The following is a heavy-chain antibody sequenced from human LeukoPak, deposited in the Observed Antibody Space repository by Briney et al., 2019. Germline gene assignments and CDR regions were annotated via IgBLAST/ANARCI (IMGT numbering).Heavy chain of an antibody. J-gene: IGHJ4*02. CDR3: ARDVYDFWSGYYD. Sequence: SQTLSLTCTVSGGSISSGAYYYHWIRQPAGKGLEWIGRIYTSGSTNYNPSLKSRLTISVDTSKNQFSLKLSSVAAADTAVYYCARDVYDFWSGYYDWGPGTLVTVSS. D-gene: IGHD3-3*01. V-gene: IGHV4-61*02. CDR1: GGSISSGAYY. CDR2: IYTSGST.